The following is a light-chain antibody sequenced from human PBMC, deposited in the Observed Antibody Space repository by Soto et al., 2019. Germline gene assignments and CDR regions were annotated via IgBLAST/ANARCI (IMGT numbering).Light chain of an antibody. V-gene: IGKV1-5*01. CDR3: QQYYTGWT. CDR2: DAS. J-gene: IGKJ1*01. Sequence: DNKITQYPSTLAAHVGDRINIPCRASHSISGSLALCQQQPGKAPKLLIYDASTLESGVPSRFSGFGSRTEFTPSISVLQPDYSGTYCCQQYYTGWTFGQGTKVDI. CDR1: HSISGS.